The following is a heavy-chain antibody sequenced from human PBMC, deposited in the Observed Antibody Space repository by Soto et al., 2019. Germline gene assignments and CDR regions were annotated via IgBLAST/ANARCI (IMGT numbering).Heavy chain of an antibody. D-gene: IGHD3-16*01. J-gene: IGHJ5*02. Sequence: PGGSLRLSCSASGFTFSSYAMHWVRQAPGKGLEYVSTISSNGGSTYYADSVKGRFTISRDNSKNTLYLQMNSLRAEDTAVYYCAKTSGYDYVWGSSGLDPWGQGTLVTVSS. CDR1: GFTFSSYA. V-gene: IGHV3-64D*06. CDR2: ISSNGGST. CDR3: AKTSGYDYVWGSSGLDP.